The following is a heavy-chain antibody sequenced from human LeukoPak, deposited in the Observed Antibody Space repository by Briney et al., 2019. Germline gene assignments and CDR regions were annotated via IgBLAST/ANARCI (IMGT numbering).Heavy chain of an antibody. CDR2: ITGSGGST. CDR1: GFTFNNFA. Sequence: GGSLRLSCAASGFTFNNFAMSWVRLAPGKGLEWVSSITGSGGSTYYADSVKGRFTISRDNSKNTLYLQMNSLRAEDTAVYYCAKDGGSSWYSLGYYFDYWGQGTLVTVSS. CDR3: AKDGGSSWYSLGYYFDY. J-gene: IGHJ4*02. D-gene: IGHD6-13*01. V-gene: IGHV3-23*01.